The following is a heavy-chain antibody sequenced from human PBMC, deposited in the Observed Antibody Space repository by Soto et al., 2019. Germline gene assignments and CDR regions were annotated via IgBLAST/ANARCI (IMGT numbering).Heavy chain of an antibody. CDR3: ERASSIEAEIDY. CDR1: GFTFSSYS. J-gene: IGHJ4*02. D-gene: IGHD2-21*01. CDR2: ISSSSSYI. Sequence: GGSLRLSCAASGFTFSSYSMNWVRQAPGKGLEWVSSISSSSSYIYYADSVKGRFTISRDNAKNSLYLQMNSLRAEDTAVYYCERASSIEAEIDYWGQGTLVTVSS. V-gene: IGHV3-21*01.